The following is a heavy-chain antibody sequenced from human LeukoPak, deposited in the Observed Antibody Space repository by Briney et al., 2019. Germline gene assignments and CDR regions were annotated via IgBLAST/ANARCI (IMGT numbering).Heavy chain of an antibody. J-gene: IGHJ4*02. CDR1: GGSISSNN. V-gene: IGHV3-23*01. CDR3: AKVGLGYAGYDSGGYAYGD. D-gene: IGHD5-12*01. CDR2: IGGSPGDT. Sequence: PSGTLSLTCAVSGGSISSNNWWSWVRQGPGKGLEWVSAIGGSPGDTHYADSVKGRFTISRDNYKNTLYLQMNSLRAEDTAEYYCAKVGLGYAGYDSGGYAYGDWGQGTLVTVSS.